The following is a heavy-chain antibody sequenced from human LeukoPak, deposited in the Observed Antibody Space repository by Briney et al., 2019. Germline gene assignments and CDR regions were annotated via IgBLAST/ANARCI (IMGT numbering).Heavy chain of an antibody. Sequence: GGSLRLSCAASGFTFSSYSMNWVRQAPGKGLEWASAISGSGGSTYYADSVKGRFIISRDNSKNTLYLQMNSLRAEDTAVYYCAKSPLPYYYDSSGYYLDYWGQGTLVTVSS. J-gene: IGHJ4*02. D-gene: IGHD3-22*01. CDR1: GFTFSSYS. CDR3: AKSPLPYYYDSSGYYLDY. CDR2: ISGSGGST. V-gene: IGHV3-23*01.